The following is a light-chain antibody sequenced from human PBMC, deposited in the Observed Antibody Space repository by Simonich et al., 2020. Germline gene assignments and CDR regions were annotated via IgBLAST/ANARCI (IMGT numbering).Light chain of an antibody. CDR2: WAS. V-gene: IGKV4-1*01. CDR1: QSFLDISNNKNH. Sequence: DIVMTHSTDSLAVSLGERATINCKSSQSFLDISNNKNHLACNQQKPGQPPTLLIYWASTRESGVPDRFSGSGSGTDFTRTISSLQAEDLAVYYCQQYSSTPFTFGGGTKVEIK. CDR3: QQYSSTPFT. J-gene: IGKJ4*01.